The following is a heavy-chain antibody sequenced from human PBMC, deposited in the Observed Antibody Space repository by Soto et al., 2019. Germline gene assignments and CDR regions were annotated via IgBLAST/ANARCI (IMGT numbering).Heavy chain of an antibody. D-gene: IGHD5-12*01. J-gene: IGHJ6*02. Sequence: ASVKVSCKASGYTFTSYGISWVRQAPGQGLEWMGWISAYNGNTNYAQKLQGRVTMTTDTSTSTAYMELRSLRSDDTAVYYCARDPVNSGYFYYYGMDVWGQGTTVTVSS. CDR1: GYTFTSYG. CDR3: ARDPVNSGYFYYYGMDV. CDR2: ISAYNGNT. V-gene: IGHV1-18*01.